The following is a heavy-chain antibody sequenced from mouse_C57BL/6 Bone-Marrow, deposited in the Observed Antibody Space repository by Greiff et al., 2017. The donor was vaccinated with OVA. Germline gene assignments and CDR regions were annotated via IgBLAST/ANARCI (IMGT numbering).Heavy chain of an antibody. V-gene: IGHV1-69*01. CDR1: GYTFTSYW. CDR2: IDPSDSYT. J-gene: IGHJ2*01. D-gene: IGHD1-1*01. CDR3: ARFTTVVDY. Sequence: VQLQQPGAELVMPGASVKLSCKASGYTFTSYWMHWVKQRPGQGLEWIGEIDPSDSYTNYNQKFKGKSTLTVDKSSSTAYMQLSSLTSEDSAVYCCARFTTVVDYWGQGTTLTVSS.